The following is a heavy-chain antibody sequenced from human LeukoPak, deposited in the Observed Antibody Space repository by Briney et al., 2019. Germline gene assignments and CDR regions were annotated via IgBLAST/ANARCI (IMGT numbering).Heavy chain of an antibody. V-gene: IGHV1-18*01. J-gene: IGHJ4*02. CDR3: ARLIGLLEGFDY. CDR1: GYTFVSHG. CDR2: ISAYNGNT. Sequence: ASVKVSCKAAGYTFVSHGISWVRLAPGQGLEWMGWISAYNGNTNYAQKLQGRVTMTTDTSTSTAYMELRSLRSDDTAVYYCARLIGLLEGFDYWGQGTLVTVSS. D-gene: IGHD3-10*01.